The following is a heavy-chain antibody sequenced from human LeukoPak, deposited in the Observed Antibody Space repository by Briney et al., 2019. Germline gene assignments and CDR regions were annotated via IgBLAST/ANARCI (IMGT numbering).Heavy chain of an antibody. Sequence: PSETLSLTCTVSGGSISSGGYYWSWVRQAPGKGLEWVANIKQDGSEKYYVDSVKGRFTISRDNAKNSLYLQMNSLRAEDTAVYYCARDGGYYYYYGMDVWGQGTTVTVSS. D-gene: IGHD2-15*01. CDR1: GGSISSGGYY. V-gene: IGHV3-7*01. J-gene: IGHJ6*02. CDR3: ARDGGYYYYYGMDV. CDR2: IKQDGSEK.